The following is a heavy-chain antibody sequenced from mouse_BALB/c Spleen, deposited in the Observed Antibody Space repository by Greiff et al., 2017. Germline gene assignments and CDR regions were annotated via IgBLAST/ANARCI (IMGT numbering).Heavy chain of an antibody. D-gene: IGHD2-3*01. CDR1: GFSLTGYG. V-gene: IGHV2-6-7*02. CDR2: IWGDGST. Sequence: VQLQESGPGLVAPSQSLSITCTVSGFSLTGYGVNWVRQPPGKGLEWLGMIWGDGSTDYNSALKSRLSISKDNSKSQVFLKMNSLQTDDTARYYCARGDGYYDYFDYWGQGTTLTVSS. CDR3: ARGDGYYDYFDY. J-gene: IGHJ2*01.